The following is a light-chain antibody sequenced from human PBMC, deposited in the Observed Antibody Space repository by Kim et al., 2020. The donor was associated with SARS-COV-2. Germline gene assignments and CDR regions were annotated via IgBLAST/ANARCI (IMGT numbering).Light chain of an antibody. CDR2: FDS. CDR3: QGWDTGSTLVV. V-gene: IGLV3-21*04. CDR1: NIVTKS. Sequence: SYELTQPPSVSVAPGETASITCGGNNIVTKSVHWYQQKPGQAPVLVIYFDSDRPSGIPERFSGSISGNTATLTLSRVEAGDEAVYYCQGWDTGSTLVVFG. J-gene: IGLJ2*01.